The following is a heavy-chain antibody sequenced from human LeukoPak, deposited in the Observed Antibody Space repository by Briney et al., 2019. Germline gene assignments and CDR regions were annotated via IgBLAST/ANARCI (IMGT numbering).Heavy chain of an antibody. D-gene: IGHD6-13*01. J-gene: IGHJ6*03. CDR3: ARGPPQSWQQQLVPWGYYYYYYMDV. CDR2: MNPNSGNT. V-gene: IGHV1-8*01. CDR1: GYTFTSYD. Sequence: ASVKVSCKASGYTFTSYDINWVRQATGQGLEWMGWMNPNSGNTGYAQKFQGRVTMTRNTSISTAYMELSSLRSEDTAVYYCARGPPQSWQQQLVPWGYYYYYYMDVWGNGTTVTVSS.